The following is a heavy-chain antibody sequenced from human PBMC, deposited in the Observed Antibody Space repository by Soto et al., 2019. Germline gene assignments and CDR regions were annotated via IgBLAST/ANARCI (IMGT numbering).Heavy chain of an antibody. CDR3: ATLGYQLLTTSGVGKDV. J-gene: IGHJ6*02. Sequence: GGSLRLSXAASGFTFSFYGMHWVRQAPGKGLEWVAVIWNDDSNTFYADSVKGRFTISRDNSKNTVYLQMNSLRVEDTAVYYSATLGYQLLTTSGVGKDVWGQGTTVTSP. CDR2: IWNDDSNT. CDR1: GFTFSFYG. D-gene: IGHD2-2*01. V-gene: IGHV3-33*01.